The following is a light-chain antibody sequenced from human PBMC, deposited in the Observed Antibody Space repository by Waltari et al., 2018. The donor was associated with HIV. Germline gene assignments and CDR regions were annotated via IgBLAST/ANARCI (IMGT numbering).Light chain of an antibody. V-gene: IGLV1-40*01. CDR1: SPTIGAGYD. J-gene: IGLJ3*02. Sequence: QSVLTQPPSVSGAPGQRVTISRTGRSPTIGAGYDVHLYQQLPGTAPKLLIYGNSNRPSGVPDRFSGSKSGTSAALAITGLQAEDEADYYCQSYDSSLSGSVFGGGTKLTVL. CDR2: GNS. CDR3: QSYDSSLSGSV.